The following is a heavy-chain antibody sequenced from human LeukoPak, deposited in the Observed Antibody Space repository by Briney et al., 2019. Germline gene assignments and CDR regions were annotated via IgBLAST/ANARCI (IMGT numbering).Heavy chain of an antibody. CDR3: AKDKLQLLILDYFDY. J-gene: IGHJ4*02. CDR2: ISGSGDST. V-gene: IGHV3-23*01. Sequence: PGGSLRLSCAPSEFTSSHYAMQWVRHAPGEGLEWVSGISGSGDSTYYEDSVKGRFTISRDNSKNTLYLQMNSLRPDDTAVYYCAKDKLQLLILDYFDYWGQGTLVTVSS. CDR1: EFTSSHYA. D-gene: IGHD4-11*01.